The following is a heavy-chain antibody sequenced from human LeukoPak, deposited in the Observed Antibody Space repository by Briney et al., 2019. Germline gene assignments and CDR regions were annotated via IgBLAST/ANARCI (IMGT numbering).Heavy chain of an antibody. V-gene: IGHV1-69*06. CDR1: GGTFSSYA. CDR2: IIPIFGTA. J-gene: IGHJ6*04. Sequence: SVKVSCKASGGTFSSYAISWVRQAPGQGLEWMGGIIPIFGTANYAQKFQGRVTITADKSTSTAYMELSSLRSEDTAVYYCARKRGSGALDYYYYYGMDVWGKGTTVTVSS. D-gene: IGHD6-25*01. CDR3: ARKRGSGALDYYYYYGMDV.